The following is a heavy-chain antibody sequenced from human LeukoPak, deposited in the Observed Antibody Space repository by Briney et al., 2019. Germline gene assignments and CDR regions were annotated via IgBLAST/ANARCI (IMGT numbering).Heavy chain of an antibody. D-gene: IGHD6-19*01. Sequence: ASVKVSCKASGYTFTSYDINWVRQATGQGLEWMGWISAYNGNTNYAQKFQGRVTITADKSTSTAYMELSSLRSEDTAVYYCARGRYSSGWYFYFDYWGQGTLVTVSS. CDR1: GYTFTSYD. J-gene: IGHJ4*02. CDR3: ARGRYSSGWYFYFDY. CDR2: ISAYNGNT. V-gene: IGHV1-18*01.